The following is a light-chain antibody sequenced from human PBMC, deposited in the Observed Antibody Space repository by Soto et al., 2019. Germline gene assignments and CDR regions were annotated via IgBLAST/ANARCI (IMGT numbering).Light chain of an antibody. CDR1: QGVGND. J-gene: IGKJ3*01. CDR3: LQYNTYPFT. Sequence: DTQMTQSPSSLSVSVGDRVTITCRASQGVGNDLGWYQQKPGKAPQRLIHGVSILQSGVPSRFSGRGSGTEFTLTISSLQPEDFAVYYCLQYNTYPFTFGPGTKVDI. CDR2: GVS. V-gene: IGKV1-17*01.